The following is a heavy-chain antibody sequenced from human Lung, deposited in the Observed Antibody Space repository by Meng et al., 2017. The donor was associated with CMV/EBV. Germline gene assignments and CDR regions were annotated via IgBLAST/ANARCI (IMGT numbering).Heavy chain of an antibody. J-gene: IGHJ4*02. CDR1: GCSISSGDYY. CDR3: ARDRTTGRYFDY. CDR2: IYYSGST. D-gene: IGHD4-11*01. Sequence: LQDSGPGLVKPSHTLSLTCTVSGCSISSGDYYWSWIRQPPGKGLEWIGYIYYSGSTYYNPSLKSRVTISVDTSKNQFSLKLSSVTAADTAVYYCARDRTTGRYFDYWGQGTLVTVSS. V-gene: IGHV4-30-4*01.